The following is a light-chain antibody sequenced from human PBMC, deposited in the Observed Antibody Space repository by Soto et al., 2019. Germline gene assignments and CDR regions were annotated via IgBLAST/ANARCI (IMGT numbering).Light chain of an antibody. CDR2: EVI. V-gene: IGLV2-8*01. Sequence: QSALTQPPSASGSPGQSVTISCTGTSSDVGGYNYVSWYQQHPGKAPKLMIYEVIKRPSGVPDRFSGSKSGNTASLTVSGLQAEDEADYYCNSYAGSNIVVFGGGTKLTVL. CDR1: SSDVGGYNY. CDR3: NSYAGSNIVV. J-gene: IGLJ2*01.